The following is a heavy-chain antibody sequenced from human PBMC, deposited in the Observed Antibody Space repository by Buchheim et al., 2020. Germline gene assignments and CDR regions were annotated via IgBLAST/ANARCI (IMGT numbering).Heavy chain of an antibody. J-gene: IGHJ5*02. D-gene: IGHD2-8*02. CDR1: GGSVNGYF. V-gene: IGHV4-59*02. CDR2: VSYSGST. Sequence: QVQLQESGPGLVKPSETLSLTCNVSGGSVNGYFWSWIRQPPGEGLEWIGCVSYSGSTHYNPSLESRVTISVDTSKNQFSLKLTYVTAADTAVYYCARGLTGGLSPFDPWGQGTL. CDR3: ARGLTGGLSPFDP.